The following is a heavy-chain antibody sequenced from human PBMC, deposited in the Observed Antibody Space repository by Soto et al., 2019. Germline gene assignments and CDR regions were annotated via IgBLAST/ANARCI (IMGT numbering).Heavy chain of an antibody. CDR3: ARQGFGPLHGLVDV. CDR1: GGSISSYY. CDR2: VHHSWGS. D-gene: IGHD3-10*01. J-gene: IGHJ6*02. V-gene: IGHV4-59*08. Sequence: QVQLQESGPGLVKPSETLSLSCTVSGGSISSYYWSWFRQSPGKRMEWIGYVHHSWGSSYNPSLQXRVAISLDTSKSQFSRKVTSVTATDTAVYYCARQGFGPLHGLVDVWGQGPRSPSP.